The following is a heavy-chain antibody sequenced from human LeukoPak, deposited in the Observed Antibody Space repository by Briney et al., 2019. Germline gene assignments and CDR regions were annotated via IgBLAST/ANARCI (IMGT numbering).Heavy chain of an antibody. Sequence: QPGGSLRLSCAASGFTFSSHAMSWVRQAPGKGLEWVSSISSSGGSTKYADSVKGRFTISRDNSKKTLYLQMNSLRAEDTAVYYCAKGKVNHDGALDAWGQGTLVTVSS. CDR2: ISSSGGST. D-gene: IGHD2-21*01. CDR3: AKGKVNHDGALDA. J-gene: IGHJ3*01. V-gene: IGHV3-23*01. CDR1: GFTFSSHA.